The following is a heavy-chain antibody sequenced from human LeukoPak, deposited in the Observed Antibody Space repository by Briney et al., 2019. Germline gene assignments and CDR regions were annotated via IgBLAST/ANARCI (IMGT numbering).Heavy chain of an antibody. V-gene: IGHV1-69*05. CDR3: ATYWSSTSCYEKPFDY. J-gene: IGHJ4*02. CDR1: GGTFSSYG. CDR2: FIPIFGTA. Sequence: AVTVSCKASGGTFSSYGISWVRQAPGPGLEWMGGFIPIFGTANYAQQFQGRVTITTDESTSTAYMELSSLRSEDTAVYYCATYWSSTSCYEKPFDYRGQGTLVTVSS. D-gene: IGHD2-2*01.